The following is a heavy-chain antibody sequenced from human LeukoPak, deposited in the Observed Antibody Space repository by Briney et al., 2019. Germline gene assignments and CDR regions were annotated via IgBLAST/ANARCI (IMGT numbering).Heavy chain of an antibody. CDR2: ISWNSGSI. CDR1: GFTFDDYA. V-gene: IGHV3-9*01. J-gene: IGHJ1*01. CDR3: AKDYCSGGSCYSGFQH. Sequence: SLRLSCAASGFTFDDYAMHWVRQAPGKGLEWVSGISWNSGSIGYADSVKGRFTISRDNAKNSLYLQMNSLRAEDTALYYCAKDYCSGGSCYSGFQHWGQGTLVTVSS. D-gene: IGHD2-15*01.